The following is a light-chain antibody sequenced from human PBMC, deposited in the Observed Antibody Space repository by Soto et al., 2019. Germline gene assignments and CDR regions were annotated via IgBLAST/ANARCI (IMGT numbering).Light chain of an antibody. V-gene: IGLV1-47*01. J-gene: IGLJ3*02. CDR3: ATRDVSLSGAV. CDR2: TNN. CDR1: GSNIGSNY. Sequence: QSVLTQPPSASGTPGQRVTISCSGSGSNIGSNYVYWYQQLPGTAPKLLIYTNNQRPSGVPDRFSGSKSDTSASLTISGLRSEDEADYYCATRDVSLSGAVFGGGTQLTVL.